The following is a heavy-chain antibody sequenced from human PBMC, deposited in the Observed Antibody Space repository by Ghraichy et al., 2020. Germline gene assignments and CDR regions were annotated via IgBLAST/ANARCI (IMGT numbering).Heavy chain of an antibody. D-gene: IGHD5-18*01. V-gene: IGHV4-34*01. CDR3: ARGRDTLWPASDNWFDP. Sequence: SETLSLTCAVYGGSFSGYYWSWIRQPPGKGLEWIGEINHSGSTNYNPSLKSRVTISVDTSKNQFSLKLSSVTAADTAVYYCARGRDTLWPASDNWFDPWGQGTLVTVSS. CDR1: GGSFSGYY. J-gene: IGHJ5*02. CDR2: INHSGST.